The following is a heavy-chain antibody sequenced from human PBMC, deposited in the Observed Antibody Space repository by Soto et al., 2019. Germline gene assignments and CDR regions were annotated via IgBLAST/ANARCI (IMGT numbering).Heavy chain of an antibody. CDR3: ARLVVVPAASYYFDY. J-gene: IGHJ4*02. CDR1: GGSISSYY. V-gene: IGHV4-59*08. CDR2: IYYSGST. D-gene: IGHD2-2*01. Sequence: NPSETLSLTCTVSGGSISSYYWSWIRQPPGKGLEWIGYIYYSGSTNYNPSLKSRVTISVDTSRNQFSLKLSSVTAADTAVYYCARLVVVPAASYYFDYWGQGTPVTVSS.